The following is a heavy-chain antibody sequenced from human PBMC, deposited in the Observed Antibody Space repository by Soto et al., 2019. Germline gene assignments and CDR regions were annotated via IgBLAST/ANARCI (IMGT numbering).Heavy chain of an antibody. CDR1: GGSISSGGYY. D-gene: IGHD3-22*01. CDR2: IYYSGST. CDR3: ARERVVVVTSRGGLDY. V-gene: IGHV4-31*03. Sequence: QVQLQESGPGLVKPSQTLSLTCTVSGGSISSGGYYWSWIRQHPGKGLEWIGYIYYSGSTYYNPSLKRRVTISVDTSKNPFSLKLGSVTAADTAVYYCARERVVVVTSRGGLDYWGQGTLVTVSS. J-gene: IGHJ4*02.